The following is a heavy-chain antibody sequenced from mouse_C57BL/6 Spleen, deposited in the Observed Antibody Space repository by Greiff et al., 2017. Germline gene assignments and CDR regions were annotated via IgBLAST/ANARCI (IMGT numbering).Heavy chain of an antibody. J-gene: IGHJ2*01. V-gene: IGHV5-4*01. D-gene: IGHD1-1*01. CDR2: ISDGGSYT. CDR3: ARDRYYYGSRKDYYFDY. CDR1: GFTFSSYA. Sequence: EVQRVESGGGLVKPGGSLKLSCAASGFTFSSYAMSWVRQTPEKRLEWVATISDGGSYTYYPDNVKGRFTISRDNAKNNLYLQMSHLKSEDTAMYYCARDRYYYGSRKDYYFDYWGQGTTLTVSS.